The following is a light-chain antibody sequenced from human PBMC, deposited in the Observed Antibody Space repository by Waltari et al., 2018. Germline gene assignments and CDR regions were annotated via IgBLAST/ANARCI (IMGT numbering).Light chain of an antibody. CDR1: NDDVGGYTS. Sequence: QSALTQPRSVSASPGQSVTIPCTGINDDVGGYTSVSWYLQHPGQAPKLLIYDVNNRPSGVPDRFSGSSSGSTASLTIAGLQTEDEAHYYCCSYAGSRKVFGGGTKLTVL. CDR2: DVN. CDR3: CSYAGSRKV. V-gene: IGLV2-11*01. J-gene: IGLJ2*01.